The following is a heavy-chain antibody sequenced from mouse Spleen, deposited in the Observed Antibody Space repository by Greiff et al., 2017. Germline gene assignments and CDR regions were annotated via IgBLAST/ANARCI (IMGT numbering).Heavy chain of an antibody. CDR1: GFSLTDYG. J-gene: IGHJ1*01. CDR2: IWGDGST. CDR3: ARHGPPYFGNNGYFDV. Sequence: QVQLKESGPGLVAPSQSLSITCTVSGFSLTDYGVNWVRQPPGKGLEWLGMIWGDGSTDYNSDFKSTLSITKDNSKSQIFLKMNSLHSADTATYYCARHGPPYFGNNGYFDVWGAGTTVTVSS. V-gene: IGHV2-6-7*01. D-gene: IGHD2-10*01.